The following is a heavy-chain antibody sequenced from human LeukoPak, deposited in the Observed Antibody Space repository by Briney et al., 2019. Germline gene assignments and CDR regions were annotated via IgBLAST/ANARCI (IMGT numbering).Heavy chain of an antibody. V-gene: IGHV3-21*01. D-gene: IGHD1-1*01. CDR2: ISRRSRHV. J-gene: IGHJ1*01. CDR3: VRDLMGSGSTTAYLHH. Sequence: GGSLRLSCTASGFTFSDYSMNWVRQAPGKWLEWVSSISRRSRHVYYAASVKGRFTISRDNAKNSLYLQMNSLRAEDMAVYFCVRDLMGSGSTTAYLHHWGQGTLVTVSS. CDR1: GFTFSDYS.